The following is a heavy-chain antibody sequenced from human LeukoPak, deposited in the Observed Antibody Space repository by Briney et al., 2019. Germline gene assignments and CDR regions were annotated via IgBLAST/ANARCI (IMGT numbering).Heavy chain of an antibody. CDR2: INPNSGGT. V-gene: IGHV1-2*02. D-gene: IGHD6-6*01. CDR3: ASASLVISSVAARPRFLLY. CDR1: GYTFTGYY. J-gene: IGHJ4*02. Sequence: ASVKVSCKXSGYTFTGYYMHWVRQAPGQGLEWMGRINPNSGGTNYSQKFQGRVTMTRDTSISTAYMELSRLRSDDTAVYYCASASLVISSVAARPRFLLYWGQGTLVTVSS.